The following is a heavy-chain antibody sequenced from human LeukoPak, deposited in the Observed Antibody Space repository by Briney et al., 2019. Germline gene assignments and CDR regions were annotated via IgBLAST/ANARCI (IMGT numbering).Heavy chain of an antibody. J-gene: IGHJ4*02. D-gene: IGHD1-1*01. V-gene: IGHV4-59*01. CDR2: VSYSGTT. Sequence: SETLSLTCTVSGDSIGRYYGSWVRQSPGKGLEWIGYVSYSGTTDYIPSFQSRVIISLDTTRTQFSLRLSSVTAADTAVYYCARENDRYGRIDYWGQGIHVSVPS. CDR1: GDSIGRYY. CDR3: ARENDRYGRIDY.